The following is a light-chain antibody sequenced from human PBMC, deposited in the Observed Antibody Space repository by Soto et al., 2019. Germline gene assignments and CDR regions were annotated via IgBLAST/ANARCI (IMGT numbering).Light chain of an antibody. CDR1: QSVRSDY. V-gene: IGKV3-20*01. CDR3: QQYGNSPLT. J-gene: IGKJ4*01. CDR2: GVS. Sequence: EMLLTQSPATLSCSPGDRATLSCRASQSVRSDYFACYQQKPGQAPRVIIFGVSTRATAIPDRFSGSGSGTDFTLTISRLEPEDFALYYCQQYGNSPLTFGGGSKVDIK.